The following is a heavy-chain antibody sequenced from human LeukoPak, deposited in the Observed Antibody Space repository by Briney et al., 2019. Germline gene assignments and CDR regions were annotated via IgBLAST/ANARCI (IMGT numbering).Heavy chain of an antibody. D-gene: IGHD2-15*01. Sequence: GGSLRLSCAASGFTFDDYAMHWVRQAPGKGLEWVSGISWNSGSIGYADSVKGRFTISRDNAKNSLYLQMNSLRAEDTALYYCAKDFSGDLYYFGYWGQGTLVTVSS. J-gene: IGHJ4*02. CDR1: GFTFDDYA. CDR3: AKDFSGDLYYFGY. CDR2: ISWNSGSI. V-gene: IGHV3-9*01.